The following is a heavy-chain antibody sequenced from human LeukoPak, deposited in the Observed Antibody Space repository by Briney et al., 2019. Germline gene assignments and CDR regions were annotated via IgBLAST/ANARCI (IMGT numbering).Heavy chain of an antibody. CDR3: ARDDNCGGDCSYFDY. CDR2: IWYDGSNK. D-gene: IGHD2-21*02. Sequence: GRSLRLYCAASGFTFSSYGMHWVRQAPGKGLEWVAVIWYDGSNKYYADSVKGRFTISRDNSKNTLYLQMNSLRAEDTAVYYCARDDNCGGDCSYFDYWGQGTLVTVSS. J-gene: IGHJ4*02. V-gene: IGHV3-33*01. CDR1: GFTFSSYG.